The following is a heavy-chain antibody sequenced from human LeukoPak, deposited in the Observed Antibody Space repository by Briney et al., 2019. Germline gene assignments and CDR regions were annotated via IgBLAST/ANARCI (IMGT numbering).Heavy chain of an antibody. Sequence: ASVKVSCKASGYTFTGYYMHWVRQAPGQGLEWMGWINPNSGGTNYAQKFQGRVTMTRDTSISTAYMELSRLRSDDTAVYYCARGPKDIVATYPDYWGQGTLVTVSS. D-gene: IGHD5-12*01. CDR3: ARGPKDIVATYPDY. J-gene: IGHJ4*02. CDR2: INPNSGGT. CDR1: GYTFTGYY. V-gene: IGHV1-2*02.